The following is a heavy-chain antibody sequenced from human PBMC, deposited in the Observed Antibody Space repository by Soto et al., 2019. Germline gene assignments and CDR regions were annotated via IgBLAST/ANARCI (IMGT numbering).Heavy chain of an antibody. CDR3: ARSSYGAGAFDI. J-gene: IGHJ3*02. D-gene: IGHD4-17*01. V-gene: IGHV4-30-4*01. CDR2: IYYSGGT. Sequence: QVQLQESGPGLVKPSQTLSLTCTVSGGSISSGDYYWSLIRQPPGKGLEWIGYIYYSGGTYYNPSLKSRVTISVDTAKNQFSLELSSVTAADTDVYYCARSSYGAGAFDIWGQGTMVTVSS. CDR1: GGSISSGDYY.